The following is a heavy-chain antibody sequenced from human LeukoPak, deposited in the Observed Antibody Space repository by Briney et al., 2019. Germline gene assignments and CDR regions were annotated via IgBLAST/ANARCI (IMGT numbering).Heavy chain of an antibody. D-gene: IGHD2-15*01. J-gene: IGHJ4*02. V-gene: IGHV4-38-2*01. CDR1: GYSISSGCY. Sequence: SETLSFTCAVSGYSISSGCYWGWIRQPPGKGLEWIGSIYHSGSTYYNPSLKSRVTISVDTSKNQFSLKLSSVTAADTAVYYCARVGRYCSGGSCFTRYYFDYWGQGTLVTVSS. CDR2: IYHSGST. CDR3: ARVGRYCSGGSCFTRYYFDY.